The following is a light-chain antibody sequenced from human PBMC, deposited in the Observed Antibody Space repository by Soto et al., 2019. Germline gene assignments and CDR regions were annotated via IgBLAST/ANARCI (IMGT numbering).Light chain of an antibody. V-gene: IGKV3-20*01. CDR3: QQYGSSPWT. CDR2: LAS. CDR1: QSITNNY. Sequence: EIVLTQSPGTLSLSLGERATLSCRASQSITNNYLAWYQQKPGQAPRLLTYLASNRAAGIPDRFSGSGSGADFTLTINRLEPEDFAVYHCQQYGSSPWTFGQGTKVDIK. J-gene: IGKJ1*01.